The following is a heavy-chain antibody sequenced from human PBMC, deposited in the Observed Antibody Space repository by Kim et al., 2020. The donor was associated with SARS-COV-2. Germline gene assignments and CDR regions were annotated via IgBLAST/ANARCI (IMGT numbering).Heavy chain of an antibody. V-gene: IGHV5-51*01. CDR2: IYAGDSDT. CDR3: ARVHRMYGSGWYPDY. J-gene: IGHJ4*02. CDR1: GYRFTSYW. D-gene: IGHD6-19*01. Sequence: GESLKISCNGSGYRFTSYWIAWVRQMPGKGLEWMGIIYAGDSDTRYSPSFQGQVTISADKSISTAYLQWSSLRASDSGIYFCARVHRMYGSGWYPDYWGQGTLVTVSS.